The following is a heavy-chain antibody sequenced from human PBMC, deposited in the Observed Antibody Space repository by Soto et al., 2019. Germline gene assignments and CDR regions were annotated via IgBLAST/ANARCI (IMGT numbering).Heavy chain of an antibody. CDR1: GFSLSTSGVG. J-gene: IGHJ5*02. D-gene: IGHD2-2*01. Sequence: GSGPTLVNPTQTLTLTCTFSGFSLSTSGVGVGWIRQPPGKALEWLALIYWDDDQRYSPSLKSRLTITKDTSKNQVVLTMTNMDPVDTATYYCAHRLKRFCSITSCIKEYNRFAPWGQGTLVTVSS. CDR3: AHRLKRFCSITSCIKEYNRFAP. V-gene: IGHV2-5*02. CDR2: IYWDDDQ.